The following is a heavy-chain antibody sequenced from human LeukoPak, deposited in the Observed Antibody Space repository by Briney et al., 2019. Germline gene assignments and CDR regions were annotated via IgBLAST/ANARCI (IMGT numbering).Heavy chain of an antibody. CDR2: IYYSGST. D-gene: IGHD1-26*01. J-gene: IGHJ5*02. CDR3: ARTCSGSYYLFWFDP. CDR1: GGSISSYY. Sequence: SETLSLTCTVSGGSISSYYWSWIRQPPGKGLEWIGYIYYSGSTNYNPSLKSRVTISVDTSKNQFSLKLSSVTAADTAVYYCARTCSGSYYLFWFDPWGQGTLVTVSS. V-gene: IGHV4-59*01.